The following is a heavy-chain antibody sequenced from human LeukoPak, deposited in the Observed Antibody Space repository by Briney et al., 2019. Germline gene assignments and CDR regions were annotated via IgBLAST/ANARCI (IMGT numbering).Heavy chain of an antibody. CDR3: VARNGDYSYMDV. CDR2: IYYSGTT. D-gene: IGHD1-1*01. V-gene: IGHV4-39*01. J-gene: IGHJ6*03. Sequence: SETLSLTCTVSGGSIINRSYYWDWIRQPPGKGLEWIGSIYYSGTTYYNPSLKSRVTISVDASKNQFSLKLSSVTAADTAAYYCVARNGDYSYMDVWGKGTTVTVSS. CDR1: GGSIINRSYY.